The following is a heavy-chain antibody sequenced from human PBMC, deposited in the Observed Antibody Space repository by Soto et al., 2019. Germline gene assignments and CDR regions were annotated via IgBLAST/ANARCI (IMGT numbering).Heavy chain of an antibody. D-gene: IGHD3-22*01. CDR3: SSTGCDYDTNGYYFTGFDP. CDR2: LYYRGST. CDR1: GGSISGDTFY. J-gene: IGHJ5*02. V-gene: IGHV4-39*01. Sequence: QLQLQEAGPGLLKPSETLSLTCSVSGGSISGDTFYWGWIRQPPAKGLEWIGSLYYRGSTYYNPSLKGRVTIPADTNKNQFSLMQTSVTAEDTAVYYCSSTGCDYDTNGYYFTGFDPWGQGTLVTVSS.